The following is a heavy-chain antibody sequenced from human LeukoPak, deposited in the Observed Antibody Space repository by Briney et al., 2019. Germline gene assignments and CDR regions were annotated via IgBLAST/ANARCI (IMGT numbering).Heavy chain of an antibody. Sequence: GASVKVSCKASGGTFSSYAISWVRQAPGQGLEWMGIINPSGGSTSYAQKFQGRVTMTRDMSTSTVYMELSSLRSEDTAVYYCARGSSAWELLDSGYMDVWGKGTTVTVSS. V-gene: IGHV1-46*01. CDR3: ARGSSAWELLDSGYMDV. CDR2: INPSGGST. J-gene: IGHJ6*03. CDR1: GGTFSSYA. D-gene: IGHD1-26*01.